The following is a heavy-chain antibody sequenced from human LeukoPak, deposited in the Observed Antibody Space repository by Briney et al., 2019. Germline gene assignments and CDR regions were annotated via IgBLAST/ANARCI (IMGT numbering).Heavy chain of an antibody. D-gene: IGHD3-16*02. CDR1: GGSFSGYY. V-gene: IGHV4-34*01. Sequence: SETLSLTCAVYGGSFSGYYWSWIRQPPGKGLEWIGEINHSGSTNYNPSLKSRVTISVDTSKNQFSLKLSTVTAADTAVYYCARLAGHYDYVWGSYRKYYFDYWGQGTLVTVSS. CDR3: ARLAGHYDYVWGSYRKYYFDY. J-gene: IGHJ4*02. CDR2: INHSGST.